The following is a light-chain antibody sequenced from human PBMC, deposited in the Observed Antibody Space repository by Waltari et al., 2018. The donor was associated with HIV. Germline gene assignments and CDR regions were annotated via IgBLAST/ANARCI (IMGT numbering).Light chain of an antibody. V-gene: IGLV8-61*01. J-gene: IGLJ2*01. CDR1: SGSVSTSYY. CDR3: VLYMGSGSCM. CDR2: STN. Sequence: QTVVTQEPSFSVSPGGTVTLTCGLSSGSVSTSYYPSWYQQTPGQAPRTLIYSTNTRSSGVPDRCSGSILGNKAALTITGAQADDESDYYCVLYMGSGSCMVGGGTKLTVL.